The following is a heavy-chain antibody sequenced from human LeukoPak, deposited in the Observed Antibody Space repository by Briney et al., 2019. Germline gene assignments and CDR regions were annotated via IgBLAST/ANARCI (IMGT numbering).Heavy chain of an antibody. Sequence: PSETLSLTCTVSGGSISSYYWSWIRQPPGKGLEWIGYIYYSGSTNYNPSLKSRVTISVDTSKNQFSLKLSSVTAADTAVYYCARGRELLPDYYGMDVWGQGTTVTVSS. CDR2: IYYSGST. CDR1: GGSISSYY. D-gene: IGHD1-26*01. V-gene: IGHV4-59*12. J-gene: IGHJ6*02. CDR3: ARGRELLPDYYGMDV.